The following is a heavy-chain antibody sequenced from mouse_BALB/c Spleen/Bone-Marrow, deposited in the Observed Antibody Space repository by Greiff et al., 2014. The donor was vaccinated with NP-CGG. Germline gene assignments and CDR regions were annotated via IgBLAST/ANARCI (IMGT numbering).Heavy chain of an antibody. Sequence: DVQLQESGTDLVKPSQSLSLTCTVTGYSITSGYSWHWIRQFPGNNLEWMGYIHYSGTTNYNPSLKSRISITRDTSKNQFFLQLNSVTTEDTATYYCARRNGNYYFDYWGQGTTLTVSS. D-gene: IGHD2-1*01. CDR2: IHYSGTT. V-gene: IGHV3-1*02. CDR3: ARRNGNYYFDY. CDR1: GYSITSGYS. J-gene: IGHJ2*01.